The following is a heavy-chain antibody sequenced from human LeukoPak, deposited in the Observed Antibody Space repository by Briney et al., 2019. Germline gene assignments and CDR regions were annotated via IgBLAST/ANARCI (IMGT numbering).Heavy chain of an antibody. V-gene: IGHV3-53*01. J-gene: IGHJ4*02. CDR2: MFPDGRT. Sequence: GGSLRLSCAVSGFSVNDNYMGWVRQAPGKGLQWVSVMFPDGRTYYADSVKGRFTISRDLARNTLLLQMHSLRADDTAVHYWARTNPVYGDCDYWGQGTLVTVSS. CDR1: GFSVNDNY. CDR3: ARTNPVYGDCDY. D-gene: IGHD4-17*01.